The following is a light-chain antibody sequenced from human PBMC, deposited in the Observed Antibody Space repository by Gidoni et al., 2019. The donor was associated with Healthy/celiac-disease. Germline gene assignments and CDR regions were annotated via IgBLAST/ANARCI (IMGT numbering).Light chain of an antibody. V-gene: IGKV2D-29*01. CDR2: EFS. J-gene: IGKJ1*01. CDR1: QSLLHSDGKTY. CDR3: MQSIQLPWT. Sequence: DIVMTHTPLSLSVTPGQPASISCKSSQSLLHSDGKTYLYWYLQKPGQPPQLLNYEFSNRFAGVPDRCSGSGSGKDFTLKSSRVEDEDVGVYCCMQSIQLPWTFGQGTKVEIK.